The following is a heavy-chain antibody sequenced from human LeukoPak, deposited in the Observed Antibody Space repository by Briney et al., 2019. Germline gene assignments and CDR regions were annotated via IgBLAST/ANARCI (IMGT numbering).Heavy chain of an antibody. CDR3: ASASGSYRSGWFDP. CDR2: IYNSGST. CDR1: GGSISNYY. D-gene: IGHD1-26*01. Sequence: PSETLSLTCTVSGGSISNYYWSWIRQPAGKGLEWIGRIYNSGSTNYNPSLKSRVTMSVDTSKNQFSLKLSSVTAADTAVYYCASASGSYRSGWFDPWGQGTLVTVSS. J-gene: IGHJ5*02. V-gene: IGHV4-4*07.